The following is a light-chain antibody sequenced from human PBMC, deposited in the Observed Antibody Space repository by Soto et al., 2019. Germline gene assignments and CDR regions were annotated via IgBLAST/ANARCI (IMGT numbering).Light chain of an antibody. Sequence: SYELTQPPSVSMSPGQTASITCSGDKLGDKYACWYQQKPGQSPVLVIYQDSKRPSGIPERFSGSNSGNTATLTISGTQAMDEADYYCQAWDSSTAWRVFGGGTKLTVL. CDR2: QDS. V-gene: IGLV3-1*01. CDR1: KLGDKY. CDR3: QAWDSSTAWRV. J-gene: IGLJ2*01.